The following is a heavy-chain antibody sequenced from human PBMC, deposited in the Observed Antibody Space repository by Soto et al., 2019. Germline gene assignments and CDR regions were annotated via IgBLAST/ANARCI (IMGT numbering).Heavy chain of an antibody. CDR1: EFTFRSYW. CDR2: ISGDGSST. V-gene: IGHV3-74*02. Sequence: VRLVESGGGVAQPGRSLRLSCAASEFTFRSYWMHWVRQSPGKGLVWVSRISGDGSSTTYADSVRGRFTISRDNAKNTVYLQMDSLRAEDTAVYYCARSLPGTYGAFDLWGQGTMVTVSS. CDR3: ARSLPGTYGAFDL. J-gene: IGHJ3*01. D-gene: IGHD1-7*01.